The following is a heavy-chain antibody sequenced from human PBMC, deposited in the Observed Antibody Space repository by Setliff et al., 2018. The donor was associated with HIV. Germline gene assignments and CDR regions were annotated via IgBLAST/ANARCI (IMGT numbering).Heavy chain of an antibody. V-gene: IGHV3-21*01. D-gene: IGHD2-2*01. CDR2: ISANSIYM. CDR3: VPESSTFVY. CDR1: GFSISPYT. Sequence: AGGSLRLSCVASGFSISPYTLTWVRQVPGEGLEWVSSISANSIYMYYADSVKGRFTVARDNAKNSLYLQMNSLRAEDKGVYYCVPESSTFVYWGPGTQVTVSS. J-gene: IGHJ4*02.